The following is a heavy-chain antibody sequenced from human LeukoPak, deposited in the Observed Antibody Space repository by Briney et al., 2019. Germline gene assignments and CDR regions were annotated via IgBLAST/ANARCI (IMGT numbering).Heavy chain of an antibody. D-gene: IGHD6-13*01. J-gene: IGHJ4*02. Sequence: QPGGSLRLSCAASGFTFSSYAMSWVRQAPGKGLEWVSAISGSGGSTYYADSVKGRFTISRDNSKNTLYLQMNSLRAEDTAVYYCAKNLVPPLGIAAAGHYSFDYWGQGNLVTVSS. CDR3: AKNLVPPLGIAAAGHYSFDY. V-gene: IGHV3-23*01. CDR1: GFTFSSYA. CDR2: ISGSGGST.